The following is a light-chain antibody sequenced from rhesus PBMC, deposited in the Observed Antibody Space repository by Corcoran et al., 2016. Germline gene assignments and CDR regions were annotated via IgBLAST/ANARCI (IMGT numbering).Light chain of an antibody. Sequence: EIVMTQSPATLSLSPGERGTLSCRASLSVNSNLAWYQQKPGQAPRLLVYDSPNRATGIPDRSSGSGSGTAFTLTISSLEPEDVGVCYCRQESSWPLTFGGGTKVEIK. J-gene: IGKJ4*01. CDR2: DSP. CDR3: RQESSWPLT. V-gene: IGKV3-35*01. CDR1: LSVNSN.